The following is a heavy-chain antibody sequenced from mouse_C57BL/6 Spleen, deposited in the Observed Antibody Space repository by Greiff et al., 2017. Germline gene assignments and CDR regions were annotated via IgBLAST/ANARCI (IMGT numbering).Heavy chain of an antibody. J-gene: IGHJ3*01. CDR1: GYSFTGYY. CDR2: INPSTGGT. D-gene: IGHD1-1*01. CDR3: AHYCCSSPFAY. Sequence: EVQLQQSGPELVKPGASVKISCKASGYSFTGYYMHWVKQSPEKSLEWIGEINPSTGGTTYNQKFKDKATLTVDKSSSTAYMQLKSLTSEDSAVYYCAHYCCSSPFAYWGQGTLVTVSA. V-gene: IGHV1-42*01.